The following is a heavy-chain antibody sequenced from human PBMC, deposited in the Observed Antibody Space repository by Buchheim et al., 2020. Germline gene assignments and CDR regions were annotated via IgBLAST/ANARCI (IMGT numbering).Heavy chain of an antibody. CDR1: GYTFTGYY. Sequence: QVQLVQSGAEVKKPGASVKVSCKASGYTFTGYYMHWVRQAPGQGLEWMGWINPNSGGTNYAQKFQGWVTMTRDTSISPAYMELSRLRSDDTAVYYCARGMYYDFWSGYSDYYYYGMDVWGQGTT. V-gene: IGHV1-2*04. CDR2: INPNSGGT. CDR3: ARGMYYDFWSGYSDYYYYGMDV. D-gene: IGHD3-3*01. J-gene: IGHJ6*02.